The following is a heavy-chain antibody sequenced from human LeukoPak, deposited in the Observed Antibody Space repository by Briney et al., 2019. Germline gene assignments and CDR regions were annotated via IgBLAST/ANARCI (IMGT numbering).Heavy chain of an antibody. CDR1: GGTFSSYA. CDR3: ARDDKVTQDC. CDR2: ISAYNGNT. Sequence: ASVKVSCKASGGTFSSYAISWVRQAPGQGLEWMGWISAYNGNTNYAQKLQGRVTMTTDTSTSTAYMELRSLRSDDTAVYYCARDDKVTQDCWGQGTLVTVSS. D-gene: IGHD5-18*01. V-gene: IGHV1-18*01. J-gene: IGHJ4*02.